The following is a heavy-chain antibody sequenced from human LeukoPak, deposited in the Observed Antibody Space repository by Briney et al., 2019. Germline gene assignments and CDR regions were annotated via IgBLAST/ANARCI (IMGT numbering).Heavy chain of an antibody. D-gene: IGHD7-27*01. CDR2: IYYSGST. V-gene: IGHV4-59*01. Sequence: SETLSLTCTVSGGSISSYYWSWIRQPPGKGLEWIGYIYYSGSTNYNPSLKSRVTISVDTSKNQFSLKLSSVTAADTAVYYCAARSGATGDFLIHAFDIWGQGTMVTVSS. CDR1: GGSISSYY. CDR3: AARSGATGDFLIHAFDI. J-gene: IGHJ3*02.